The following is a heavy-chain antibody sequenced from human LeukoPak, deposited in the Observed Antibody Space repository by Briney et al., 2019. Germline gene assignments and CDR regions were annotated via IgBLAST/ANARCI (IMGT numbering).Heavy chain of an antibody. D-gene: IGHD3-22*01. CDR1: GGSISSGGYY. V-gene: IGHV4-31*03. CDR2: IYYSGST. J-gene: IGHJ3*02. CDR3: ASVIDYYDSSGYLPQDAFDI. Sequence: PSDTLSLTCTVSGGSISSGGYYWSWIRQHPGKGLEWIGYIYYSGSTYYNPSLKSRVTISVDTSKNQFSLKLSSVTAADTAVYYCASVIDYYDSSGYLPQDAFDIWGQGTMVTVSS.